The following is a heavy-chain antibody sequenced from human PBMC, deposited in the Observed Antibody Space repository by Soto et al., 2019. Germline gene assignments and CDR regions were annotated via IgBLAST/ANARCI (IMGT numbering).Heavy chain of an antibody. CDR3: AAGYTTGPDAFDI. J-gene: IGHJ3*02. CDR1: GYNFASYW. CDR2: IFPGDSDT. D-gene: IGHD6-13*01. Sequence: GESLKISCKGSGYNFASYWIGWVRQMPGKGLEWMGMIFPGDSDTKNSPSLQGQITMSVDKSDSSAYLQWRSLKASDTAMYYCAAGYTTGPDAFDIWGQGTMVTVSS. V-gene: IGHV5-51*01.